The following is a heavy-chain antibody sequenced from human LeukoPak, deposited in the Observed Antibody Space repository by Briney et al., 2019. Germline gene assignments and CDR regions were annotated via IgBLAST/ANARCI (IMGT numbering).Heavy chain of an antibody. CDR3: ARAPDSGTYNSGAFDI. V-gene: IGHV3-74*03. CDR2: IYRDGSST. J-gene: IGHJ3*02. D-gene: IGHD1-26*01. CDR1: GFSLSTYW. Sequence: PGGSLRLSCAASGFSLSTYWMHWVRQAPGKGLVWVSRIYRDGSSTTYVDSVRGRFTISRDNAKNTLYLQMDSLRAEDTAVYYCARAPDSGTYNSGAFDIWGQGTMVTVSA.